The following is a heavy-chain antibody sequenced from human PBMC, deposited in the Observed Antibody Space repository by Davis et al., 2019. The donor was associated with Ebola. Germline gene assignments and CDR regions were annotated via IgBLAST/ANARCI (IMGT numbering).Heavy chain of an antibody. J-gene: IGHJ5*02. V-gene: IGHV6-1*01. Sequence: SQTLSLTCAISGDSVSSNSVVWNWIRQSPSRGLEWLGRTYYRSKWYNDYAASVKSRISINPDTSKNQFSLQLKSVTPEDTAVYYCVRGILVAGWVFDPWGQGTLVTVSS. CDR1: GDSVSSNSVV. CDR3: VRGILVAGWVFDP. D-gene: IGHD6-13*01. CDR2: TYYRSKWYN.